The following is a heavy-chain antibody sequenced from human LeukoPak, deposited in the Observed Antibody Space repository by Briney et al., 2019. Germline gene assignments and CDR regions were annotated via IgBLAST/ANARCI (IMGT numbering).Heavy chain of an antibody. D-gene: IGHD6-13*01. V-gene: IGHV4-4*07. J-gene: IGHJ3*02. CDR2: IYMSGST. CDR3: AREAGRSWSRGLDI. CDR1: GGSISSYY. Sequence: SETLSLTCTVSGGSISSYYWSWIRQPAGNGLEWIGRIYMSGSTNYNSSLKSRVNMSVDTSKNQFSLNLSSVTAADTAVYYCAREAGRSWSRGLDIWGQGTVVTVSS.